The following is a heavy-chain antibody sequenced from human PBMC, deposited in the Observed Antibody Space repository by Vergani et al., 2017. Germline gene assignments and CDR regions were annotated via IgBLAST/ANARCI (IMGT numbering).Heavy chain of an antibody. CDR2: ISGSGGST. CDR1: GFSFTTYA. V-gene: IGHV3-23*01. CDR3: AKGELVGATTHFDY. Sequence: EVQLLESGGDLVQPGGSLRLSCAASGFSFTTYAMSWVRQAPGKGLEWVSTISGSGGSTYYADSVKGRFTISRDNSKNTLYLQMNSLRAEDTAEYYCAKGELVGATTHFDYWGQGTLVTVSS. D-gene: IGHD1-26*01. J-gene: IGHJ4*02.